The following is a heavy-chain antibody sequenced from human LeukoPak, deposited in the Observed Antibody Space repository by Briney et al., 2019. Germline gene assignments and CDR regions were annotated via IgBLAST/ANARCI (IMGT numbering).Heavy chain of an antibody. CDR3: ARGDPHADL. Sequence: GGSLRLTCAASGFDLNTYEMNWVRQAPGKGLEWIADITISGHTKNYADSVKGRFTISRDNAGTSLYLQMNSLRVEDTGVYYCARGDPHADLWGQGTLVTVSS. CDR2: ITISGHTK. J-gene: IGHJ5*02. CDR1: GFDLNTYE. V-gene: IGHV3-48*03.